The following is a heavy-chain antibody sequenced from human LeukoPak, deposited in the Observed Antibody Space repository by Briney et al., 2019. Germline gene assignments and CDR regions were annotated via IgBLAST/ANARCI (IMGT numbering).Heavy chain of an antibody. CDR2: IYTSGST. V-gene: IGHV4-4*07. CDR3: ARVGGSSSRYGMDV. D-gene: IGHD6-6*01. J-gene: IGHJ6*02. CDR1: GGSISSYY. Sequence: SETLSLTCTVSGGSISSYYWSWIRQTAGKGLEWIGRIYTSGSTNYNPSLKSRVTMSVDTSKNQFSLKLSSVTAADTAVYYCARVGGSSSRYGMDVWGQGTTVTVSS.